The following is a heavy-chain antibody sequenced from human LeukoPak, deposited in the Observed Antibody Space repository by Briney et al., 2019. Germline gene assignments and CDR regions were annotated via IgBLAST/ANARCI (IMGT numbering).Heavy chain of an antibody. CDR2: IYPGDSDT. Sequence: GESLKISCKGSGYSFTNYWIGWVRQMPGKGPEWMGIIYPGDSDTSYSPSFQGQATTSANTSITTALLQRSSREASDTAKYYCARHLRLWQNWFDPWGQGTLVSVST. CDR1: GYSFTNYW. D-gene: IGHD5-18*01. CDR3: ARHLRLWQNWFDP. V-gene: IGHV5-51*01. J-gene: IGHJ5*02.